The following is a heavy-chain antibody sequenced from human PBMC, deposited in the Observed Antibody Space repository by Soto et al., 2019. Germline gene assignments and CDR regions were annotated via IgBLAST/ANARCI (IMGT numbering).Heavy chain of an antibody. CDR3: ARLKYNFDY. CDR2: IHYSGNT. V-gene: IGHV4-39*01. CDR1: GASISSNNY. J-gene: IGHJ4*02. D-gene: IGHD5-12*01. Sequence: SETLSLTCTVSGASISSNNYWGWIRQPPGKGLEWIGSIHYSGNTYYNSSLESRVTISLDTSKNQFSLKLTSVTAADTAVYYCARLKYNFDYWGRGTLVTVSS.